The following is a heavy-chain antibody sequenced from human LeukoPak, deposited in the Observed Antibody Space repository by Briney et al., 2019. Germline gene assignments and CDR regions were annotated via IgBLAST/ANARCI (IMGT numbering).Heavy chain of an antibody. CDR2: INHSGST. V-gene: IGHV4-34*01. CDR1: GGSFSGYY. J-gene: IGHJ4*02. CDR3: ARGPDSYLLPPDY. D-gene: IGHD2-21*01. Sequence: PSETLSLTCAVYGGSFSGYYWSWLRQPPGKGLEWIGEINHSGSTNYNPSLKTRVTISVDTSKNQFSLKLSSVTAADTAVYCCARGPDSYLLPPDYWGQGTLVTVSS.